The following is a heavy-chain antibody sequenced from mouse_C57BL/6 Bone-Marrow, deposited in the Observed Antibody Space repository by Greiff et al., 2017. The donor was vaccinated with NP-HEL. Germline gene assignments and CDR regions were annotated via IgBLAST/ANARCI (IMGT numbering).Heavy chain of an antibody. CDR3: AREDYGNSFDY. CDR2: IDPSDSYT. CDR1: GYTFTSYW. J-gene: IGHJ2*01. Sequence: QVQLQQPGAELVKPGASVKLSCKASGYTFTSYWMQWVKQRPGQGLEWIGEIDPSDSYTNYNQKFKGKATLTVDTSSSTAYMQHSSLTSEDSAVYYCAREDYGNSFDYWGQGTTLTVSS. D-gene: IGHD2-1*01. V-gene: IGHV1-50*01.